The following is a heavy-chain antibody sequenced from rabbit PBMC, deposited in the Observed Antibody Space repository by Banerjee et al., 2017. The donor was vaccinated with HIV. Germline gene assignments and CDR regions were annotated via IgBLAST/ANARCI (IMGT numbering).Heavy chain of an antibody. Sequence: QEQLEESGGDLVKPEGSLTLTCTASGFSFTNKYVMCWVRQAPGKGLEWIACINTSSGNTVYASWAKGRFTISKTSSTTVTLKMTSLTAADTATYFCARGSSYYSYYYVMDLWGQGTLVTVS. CDR3: ARGSSYYSYYYVMDL. V-gene: IGHV1S45*01. CDR1: GFSFTNKYV. D-gene: IGHD8-1*01. CDR2: INTSSGNT. J-gene: IGHJ6*01.